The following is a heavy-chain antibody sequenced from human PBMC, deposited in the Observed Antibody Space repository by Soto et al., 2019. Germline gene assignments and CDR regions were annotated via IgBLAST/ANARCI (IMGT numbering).Heavy chain of an antibody. CDR2: ISSDGIST. V-gene: IGHV3-64D*06. Sequence: PGGSLRLSCSASEFTFSTSAMHWVRQAPGKGLEYVSTISSDGISTNYANSVKGRFAVSRDNSKNTLILQMSGLGGEDTAVYYCVKGTSGNSYSAGSNWGQGTLVTVSS. CDR1: EFTFSTSA. D-gene: IGHD2-15*01. J-gene: IGHJ4*02. CDR3: VKGTSGNSYSAGSN.